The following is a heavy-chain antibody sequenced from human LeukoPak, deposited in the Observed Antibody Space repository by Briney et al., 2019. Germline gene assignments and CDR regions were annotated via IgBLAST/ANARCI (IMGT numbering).Heavy chain of an antibody. V-gene: IGHV4-31*03. CDR2: IYYSGST. J-gene: IGHJ4*02. Sequence: SETLSLTCTVSGGSISSGGYYWSWIRQHPGKGLEWIGYIYYSGSTYYNPSLKSRVTISADTSKNQFSLKLSSVTAADTAVYYCARYLRRNLPTYFDYWGQGTLVTVSS. D-gene: IGHD2-8*01. CDR1: GGSISSGGYY. CDR3: ARYLRRNLPTYFDY.